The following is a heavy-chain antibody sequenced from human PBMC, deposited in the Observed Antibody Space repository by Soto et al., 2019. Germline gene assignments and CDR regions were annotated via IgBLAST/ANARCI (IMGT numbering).Heavy chain of an antibody. D-gene: IGHD5-18*01. Sequence: GGSLRLSCVASAFSFTNAWMSWVRQAPGKGLEWVGRIKSITDGGTTDYAAPVKGRFTISRDDSNNTLYLQMNSLKTEDTAVYYCSTGRSTYGLDSWGRGTLVTVSS. CDR2: IKSITDGGTT. J-gene: IGHJ4*02. CDR3: STGRSTYGLDS. V-gene: IGHV3-15*01. CDR1: AFSFTNAW.